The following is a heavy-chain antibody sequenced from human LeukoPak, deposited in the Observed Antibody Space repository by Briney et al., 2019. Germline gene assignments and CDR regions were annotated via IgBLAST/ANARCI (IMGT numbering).Heavy chain of an antibody. CDR1: GGTFSSYA. D-gene: IGHD6-13*01. J-gene: IGHJ6*03. CDR2: IIPIFGTA. V-gene: IGHV1-69*05. CDR3: ARDGQQQIDYYMDV. Sequence: ASVKVSCKASGGTFSSYAISWVRQAPGQGLEWMGGIIPIFGTANYAQKFQGRVTITTDESTSTAYMELSSLRSEDTAVYYCARDGQQQIDYYMDVWGNGTTVTVSS.